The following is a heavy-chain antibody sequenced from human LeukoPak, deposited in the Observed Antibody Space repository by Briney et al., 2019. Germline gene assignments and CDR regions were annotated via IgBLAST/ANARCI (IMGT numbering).Heavy chain of an antibody. D-gene: IGHD5-18*01. V-gene: IGHV1-69*13. J-gene: IGHJ4*02. CDR2: IIPIFGTA. CDR1: GGTFSSYA. CDR3: ARVNTAMADPIDY. Sequence: SVKVSCKASGGTFSSYAISWVRQAPGRGLEWMGGIIPIFGTANYAQKFQGRGTITADESTSTAYMELSSLRSEDTAVYYCARVNTAMADPIDYWGQGTLVTVSS.